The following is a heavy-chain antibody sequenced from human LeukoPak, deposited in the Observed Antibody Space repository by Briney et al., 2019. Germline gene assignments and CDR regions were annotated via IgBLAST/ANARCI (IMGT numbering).Heavy chain of an antibody. CDR2: INPSGGST. J-gene: IGHJ4*02. CDR3: ARDVDTAMPEGYFDY. D-gene: IGHD5-18*01. CDR1: GYSFTSYG. Sequence: ASVKVSCKASGYSFTSYGLSWVRQAPGQGLEWMGIINPSGGSTSYAQKFQGRVTMTRDTSTGTVYMELSSLRSEDTAVYYCARDVDTAMPEGYFDYWGQGTLVTVSS. V-gene: IGHV1-46*01.